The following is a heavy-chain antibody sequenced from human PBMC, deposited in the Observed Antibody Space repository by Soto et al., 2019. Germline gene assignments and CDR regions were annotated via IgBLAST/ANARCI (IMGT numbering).Heavy chain of an antibody. V-gene: IGHV1-2*04. CDR1: GYTFTGYY. CDR3: ARGGYYDNVWGKLSHYGLDK. CDR2: INPNSGGT. D-gene: IGHD3-16*01. Sequence: GASVKVSCKASGYTFTGYYMHWVRQAPGQGLEWMGWINPNSGGTNYAQKFQGWVTMTRDTSISTAYMELSRLRSDDTAVYYCARGGYYDNVWGKLSHYGLDKWGQGTSVTVSS. J-gene: IGHJ6*02.